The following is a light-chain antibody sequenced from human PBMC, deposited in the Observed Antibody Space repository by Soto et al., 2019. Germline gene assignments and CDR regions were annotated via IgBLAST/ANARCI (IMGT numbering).Light chain of an antibody. CDR3: QSYDTSLSGWV. Sequence: QSVLTQPPSVSGAPGQRVTISCTGSSSNIGAGYDVHWYQQLPGTAPKLLIYGTSNRTSGVPDRFSGSKSGTSASLAITGLQAEDEADYYCQSYDTSLSGWVFGTGTKVTVL. CDR1: SSNIGAGYD. J-gene: IGLJ1*01. V-gene: IGLV1-40*01. CDR2: GTS.